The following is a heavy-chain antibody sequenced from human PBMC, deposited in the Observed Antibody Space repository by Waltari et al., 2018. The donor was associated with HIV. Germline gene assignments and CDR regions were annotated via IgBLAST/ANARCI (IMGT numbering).Heavy chain of an antibody. Sequence: QVQLVQSGAEVQRPGASVTVSCKAAGYAFAGHYMHWVRQAPGQGLDWMGRINPNSGGTNYAQKCQGRVTMTRDTSISTAYMELSRLRSDDTAVYYCARGDYCSSTSCYINGMDVWGQGTTVTVSS. V-gene: IGHV1-2*06. J-gene: IGHJ6*02. CDR1: GYAFAGHY. CDR2: INPNSGGT. D-gene: IGHD2-2*02. CDR3: ARGDYCSSTSCYINGMDV.